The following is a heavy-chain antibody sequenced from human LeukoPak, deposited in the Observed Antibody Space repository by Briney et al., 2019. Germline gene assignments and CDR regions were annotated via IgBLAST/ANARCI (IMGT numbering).Heavy chain of an antibody. D-gene: IGHD3-3*02. Sequence: SETLSLTCTVSGGSISSYYWSWIRQPPGKGLEWIGYIYYSGSTNYNPSLKSRVTISVDTSKNQFSLKLSSVTAADTAVYYCARVPFFRTAPFYYYYMDVWGKGTTVTVSS. V-gene: IGHV4-59*01. CDR1: GGSISSYY. CDR3: ARVPFFRTAPFYYYYMDV. J-gene: IGHJ6*03. CDR2: IYYSGST.